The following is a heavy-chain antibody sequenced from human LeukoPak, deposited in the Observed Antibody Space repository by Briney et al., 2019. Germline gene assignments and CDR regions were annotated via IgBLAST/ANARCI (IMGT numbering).Heavy chain of an antibody. J-gene: IGHJ4*02. CDR1: GYTFTGYY. CDR3: ARVGYYESSGYYEY. D-gene: IGHD3-22*01. CDR2: INPNSGGT. Sequence: ASVKVSCKASGYTFTGYYIHWVRQAPGQGLEWMGRINPNSGGTNYAQKFQGRVTMTRDTSISTVYMELSRLRSDDTAVYYCARVGYYESSGYYEYWGQGTLVTVSS. V-gene: IGHV1-2*06.